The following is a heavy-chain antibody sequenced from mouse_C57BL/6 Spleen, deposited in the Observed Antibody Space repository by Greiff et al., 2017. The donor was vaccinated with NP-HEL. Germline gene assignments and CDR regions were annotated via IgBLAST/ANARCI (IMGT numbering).Heavy chain of an antibody. CDR1: GYTFTTYP. CDR3: ARGYGSSSGDYFDY. CDR2: FHPYNDDT. V-gene: IGHV1-47*01. Sequence: QVQLQQSGAELVKPGASVKMSCKASGYTFTTYPIEWMKQNHGKSLEWIGNFHPYNDDTKYNEKFKGKATLTVDKSSSTVYCELSRITSDDSAVYYCARGYGSSSGDYFDYWGQGTTLTVSS. D-gene: IGHD1-1*01. J-gene: IGHJ2*01.